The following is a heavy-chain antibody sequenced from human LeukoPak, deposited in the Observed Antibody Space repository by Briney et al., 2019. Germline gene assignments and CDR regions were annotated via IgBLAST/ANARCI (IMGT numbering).Heavy chain of an antibody. V-gene: IGHV4-59*01. Sequence: SETLPLTCTVSGGSISSYYWSWIRQPPGKGLEWIGHIYYSGSTNYNPSLKSRVTISVDTSKNQFSLKLSSVTAADTAVYYCAREGGYCSSTSCYGQFDYWGQGTLVTVSS. J-gene: IGHJ4*02. CDR1: GGSISSYY. D-gene: IGHD2-2*01. CDR2: IYYSGST. CDR3: AREGGYCSSTSCYGQFDY.